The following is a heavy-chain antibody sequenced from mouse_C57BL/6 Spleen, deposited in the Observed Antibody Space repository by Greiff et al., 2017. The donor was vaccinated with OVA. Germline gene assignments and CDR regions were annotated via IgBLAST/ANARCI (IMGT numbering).Heavy chain of an antibody. CDR2: INPYNGGT. V-gene: IGHV1-19*01. CDR3: ARSTVVATEWYFDV. Sequence: VQLQQSGPVLVKPGASVKMSCKASGYTFTDYYMNWVKQSHGKSLEWIGVINPYNGGTSYNQKFKGKATLTVDKSSSTAYMELNSLTSEDSAVYYCARSTVVATEWYFDVWGTGTTVTVSS. CDR1: GYTFTDYY. J-gene: IGHJ1*03. D-gene: IGHD1-1*01.